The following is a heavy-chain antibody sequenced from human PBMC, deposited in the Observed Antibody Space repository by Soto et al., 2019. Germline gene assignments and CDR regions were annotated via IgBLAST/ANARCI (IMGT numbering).Heavy chain of an antibody. CDR1: GDSITTNGYY. J-gene: IGHJ4*02. CDR3: ARSHYTDGLLMDY. CDR2: VYWTGST. V-gene: IGHV4-39*01. D-gene: IGHD2-8*01. Sequence: PSETLSLTCSVSGDSITTNGYYWGLILQPPGKGLQWIGNVYWTGSTFSHPSLTSRVFISVDTSKNEFSLRLTSVTAADTAVYYRARSHYTDGLLMDYWGPGTLVTVSS.